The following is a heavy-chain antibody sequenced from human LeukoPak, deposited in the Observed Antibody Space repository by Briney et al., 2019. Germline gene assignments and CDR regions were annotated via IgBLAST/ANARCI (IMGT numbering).Heavy chain of an antibody. D-gene: IGHD6-13*01. CDR3: AKSGIAAAIWYFDY. CDR2: IRYDGSNK. Sequence: PGGSLRLSCAASGFTFSSYGRHWVRQAPGKGLEWVAFIRYDGSNKYYADSVKGRFTISRDNSKNTLYLQMNSLRAEDTAVYYCAKSGIAAAIWYFDYGGQGTLVTVS. V-gene: IGHV3-30*02. CDR1: GFTFSSYG. J-gene: IGHJ4*02.